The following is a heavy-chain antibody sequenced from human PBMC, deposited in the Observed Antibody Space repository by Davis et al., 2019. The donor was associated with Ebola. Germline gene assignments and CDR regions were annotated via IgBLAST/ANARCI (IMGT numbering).Heavy chain of an antibody. D-gene: IGHD6-19*01. CDR2: IYDHST. CDR1: GFTFSSYA. CDR3: ATTQWLREFDN. Sequence: GESLKISCAASGFTFSSYAMSWVRQAPGKGLEWVSVIYDHSTAYAESVSGRFIIARDKSNNTLYLKMNSLRVDDTAVYYCATTQWLREFDNWGQGTLVTVSS. V-gene: IGHV3-23*03. J-gene: IGHJ4*02.